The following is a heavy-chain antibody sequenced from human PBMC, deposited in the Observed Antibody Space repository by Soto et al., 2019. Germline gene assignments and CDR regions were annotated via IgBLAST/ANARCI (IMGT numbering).Heavy chain of an antibody. CDR2: VYFSGDT. CDR1: GGSISTSDYY. CDR3: ARDPRRTPGWHFDL. J-gene: IGHJ2*01. Sequence: QMQLQESGPGLVRPSQTLSLTCTVSGGSISTSDYYWSWIRQHPVRRLEWIGYVYFSGDTFYNPSLESRVVISVETSENRFSLKLTSVTAADTAVYYCARDPRRTPGWHFDLWGRGTLVTVSS. V-gene: IGHV4-31*03.